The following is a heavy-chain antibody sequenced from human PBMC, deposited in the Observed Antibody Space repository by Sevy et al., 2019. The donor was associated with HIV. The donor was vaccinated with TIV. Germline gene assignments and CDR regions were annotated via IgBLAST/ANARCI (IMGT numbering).Heavy chain of an antibody. J-gene: IGHJ6*03. CDR1: GYTFTSYG. Sequence: ASVKVSCKASGYTFTSYGISWVRQAPGQGLEWMGWISAYNGNTNYAQKLQGRVTMTTDTSTSTAYMELRSLRSDDTAVYHCARRIVVVPAAMPAVYYYYYMDVWGKGTTVTVSS. CDR2: ISAYNGNT. CDR3: ARRIVVVPAAMPAVYYYYYMDV. V-gene: IGHV1-18*04. D-gene: IGHD2-2*01.